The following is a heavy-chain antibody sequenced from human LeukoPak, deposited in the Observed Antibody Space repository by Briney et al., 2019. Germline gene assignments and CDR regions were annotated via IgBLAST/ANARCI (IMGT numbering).Heavy chain of an antibody. V-gene: IGHV3-33*01. CDR2: IWYDGSNE. J-gene: IGHJ4*02. D-gene: IGHD1-26*01. CDR3: ARGGLTIAEATTSWYLDY. CDR1: GFTFSTYG. Sequence: VQPGRSLRLSCAASGFTFSTYGMHWVRQAQGKGLEWVALIWYDGSNENYADSVRGRFTISRDNSRNTLYLQMNSLRGGDTGVYYCARGGLTIAEATTSWYLDYWGQGTLVTVSS.